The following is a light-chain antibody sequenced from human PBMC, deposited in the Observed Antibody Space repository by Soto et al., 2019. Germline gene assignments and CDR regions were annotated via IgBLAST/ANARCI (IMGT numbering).Light chain of an antibody. CDR3: QQYNNKPPIT. V-gene: IGKV3-15*01. CDR1: QSVGTN. J-gene: IGKJ5*01. CDR2: GAS. Sequence: EIVMTQSPATLSVSPGEAATLTCRASQSVGTNLAWYQQKPGQAPRLLIYGASTRATGVPARFGGSGSGTEFTLTISSLQSEDFALYSCQQYNNKPPITFGQGTRLEIK.